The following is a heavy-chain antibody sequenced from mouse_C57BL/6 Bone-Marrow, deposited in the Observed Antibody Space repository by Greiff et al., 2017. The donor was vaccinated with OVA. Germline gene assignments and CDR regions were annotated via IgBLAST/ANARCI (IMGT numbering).Heavy chain of an antibody. Sequence: VQVVESGAELVKPGASVKISCKASGYAFSSYWMNWVKQRPGKGLEWIGQIYPGDGDTNYNGKFKGKATLTADKSSSTAYMQLSSLTSEDSAVYFCAREDYYGSSPFDYWGQGTTLTVSS. J-gene: IGHJ2*01. D-gene: IGHD1-1*01. CDR1: GYAFSSYW. V-gene: IGHV1-80*01. CDR3: AREDYYGSSPFDY. CDR2: IYPGDGDT.